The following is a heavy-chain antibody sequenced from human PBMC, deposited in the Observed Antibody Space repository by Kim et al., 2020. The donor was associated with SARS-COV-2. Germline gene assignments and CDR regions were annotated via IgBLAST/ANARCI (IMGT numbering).Heavy chain of an antibody. Sequence: SETLSLTCAVYGGSFSGYYWSWIRQPPGKGLEWIGEINHSGSTNYNPSLKSRVTISVDTSKNQFSLKLSSVTAADTAVYYCARGPVYSSGWYGAFDIWGQGTMVTVSS. CDR2: INHSGST. CDR3: ARGPVYSSGWYGAFDI. J-gene: IGHJ3*02. V-gene: IGHV4-34*01. D-gene: IGHD6-19*01. CDR1: GGSFSGYY.